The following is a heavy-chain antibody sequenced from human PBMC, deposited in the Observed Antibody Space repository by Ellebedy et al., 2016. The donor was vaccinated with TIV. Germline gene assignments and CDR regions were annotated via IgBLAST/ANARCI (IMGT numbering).Heavy chain of an antibody. V-gene: IGHV3-53*01. J-gene: IGHJ6*04. CDR3: ARARDWYGADGMDV. D-gene: IGHD6-19*01. Sequence: PGGSLRLSCAASGFTVSSNYMSWVRRAPGQGLGWVSVIYGGGNTDYAEHVEGRFTISRDNSKNTVYLQMNSLRAEDTAVYYCARARDWYGADGMDVWGEGTTVTVSS. CDR2: IYGGGNT. CDR1: GFTVSSNY.